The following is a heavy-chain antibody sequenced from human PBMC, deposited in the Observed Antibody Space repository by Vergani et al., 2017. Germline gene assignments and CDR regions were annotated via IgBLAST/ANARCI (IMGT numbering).Heavy chain of an antibody. CDR2: IYYSGST. CDR1: GGSISSSSYY. Sequence: QLQLQESGPGLVKPSETLSLTCTVSGGSISSSSYYWGWIRQPPGKGLEWIGSIYYSGSTYYNPSLKSRVTISVDTSKNQFSLKLSSVNATDTAVYYCARGSRAAGYSGPDSWGQGTRVTVSS. D-gene: IGHD6-13*01. V-gene: IGHV4-39*01. J-gene: IGHJ4*02. CDR3: ARGSRAAGYSGPDS.